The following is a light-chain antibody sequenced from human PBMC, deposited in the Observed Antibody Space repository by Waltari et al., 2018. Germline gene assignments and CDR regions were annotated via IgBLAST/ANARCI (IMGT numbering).Light chain of an antibody. J-gene: IGKJ3*01. Sequence: DIQSTQSPSFLSASVGDRVTITCRASHAIVTYLAWYQQKACKAPKRLVYGASTLQRWVPSGLSCSVAGTDFTLTISSLQPEDFATDYCQQLNSRPFTFGPGTTVDI. CDR2: GAS. CDR1: HAIVTY. V-gene: IGKV1-9*01. CDR3: QQLNSRPFT.